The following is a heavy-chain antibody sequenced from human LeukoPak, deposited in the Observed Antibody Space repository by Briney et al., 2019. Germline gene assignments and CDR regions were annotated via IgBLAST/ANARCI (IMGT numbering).Heavy chain of an antibody. CDR3: TRGKAKGQSSSWPFDY. V-gene: IGHV3-30-3*01. CDR1: GFIFNSFS. CDR2: VLSDGNKK. J-gene: IGHJ4*02. Sequence: GSLILSCAASGFIFNSFSMHWVRQAPGKGPDWVAAVLSDGNKKYSADSVKGRFTISKDNSRNTPYLQMNSLRADDTAMYYCTRGKAKGQSSSWPFDYWGQGTLVTVSS. D-gene: IGHD6-13*01.